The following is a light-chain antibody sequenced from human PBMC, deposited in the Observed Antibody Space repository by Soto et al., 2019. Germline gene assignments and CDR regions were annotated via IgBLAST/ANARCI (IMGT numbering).Light chain of an antibody. Sequence: EIVMSQYPATLSVSPGERATLSCRASQSVDSKLAWYQQKPGQGPRLLIYGASSRATGIPARFSGSGSGTEFTLTISSLQSEDFAVYYCQHYSTWLWTFGQGTKVEIK. J-gene: IGKJ1*01. CDR2: GAS. CDR3: QHYSTWLWT. CDR1: QSVDSK. V-gene: IGKV3-15*01.